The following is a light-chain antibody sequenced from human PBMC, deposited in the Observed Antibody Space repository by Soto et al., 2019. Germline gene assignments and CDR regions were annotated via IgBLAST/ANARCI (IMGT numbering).Light chain of an antibody. J-gene: IGLJ1*01. CDR2: DVS. V-gene: IGLV2-14*01. CDR1: SSDVGGYNS. Sequence: QSVLTQPASVSGSPGQSITISCTGTSSDVGGYNSVSWYRQDPGKAPKLMIYDVSNRPSGVSNRFSGSKSGNTASLTISGLQAEDEADYYCSSYTSSSTQVFGTGTRSPA. CDR3: SSYTSSSTQV.